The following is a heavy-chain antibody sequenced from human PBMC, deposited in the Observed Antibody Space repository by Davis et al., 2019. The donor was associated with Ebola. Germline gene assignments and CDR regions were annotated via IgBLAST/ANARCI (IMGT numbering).Heavy chain of an antibody. V-gene: IGHV3-48*02. CDR3: ARDVSGRAYYYYGMDV. CDR2: ISSSSSTI. Sequence: PGGSLRLSCAASGVTFSSYSMNWVRKAPGKGLEWVSYISSSSSTIYYADSVKGRFTISRDNAKNSLYLQMNSLRDEDTAVYYCARDVSGRAYYYYGMDVWGQGTTVTVSS. J-gene: IGHJ6*02. D-gene: IGHD3-10*01. CDR1: GVTFSSYS.